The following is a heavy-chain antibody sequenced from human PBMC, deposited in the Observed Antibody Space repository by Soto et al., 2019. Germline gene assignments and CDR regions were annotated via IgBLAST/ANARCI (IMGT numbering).Heavy chain of an antibody. V-gene: IGHV3-30-3*01. CDR2: ISYGGSKN. CDR1: GFTFRSYA. CDR3: VRHRGPILTGSTYFDY. D-gene: IGHD3-9*01. J-gene: IGHJ4*02. Sequence: QVQLVESGGGVVQPGRSLRLSCAASGFTFRSYAMHWVRQAPGKGLEWVAAISYGGSKNYYADSVKGRLTFSRDNSKNTLFLQMNSLRTDDTAVYYCVRHRGPILTGSTYFDYWGQGTLVTVSS.